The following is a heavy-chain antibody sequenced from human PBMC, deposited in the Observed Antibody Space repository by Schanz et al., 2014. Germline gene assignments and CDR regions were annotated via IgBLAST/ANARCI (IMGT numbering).Heavy chain of an antibody. Sequence: QVQLVESGGGVVQFGRSLRLSCVASGFTFSSYGMHWVRQAPGKGLEWVAVISYDGRNKYYADSVKGRFTISRDNSKNTLYLQMSSLRAEDTAVYYCARDLEGYDGGGGGFDPWGQGTLVTVSS. CDR2: ISYDGRNK. CDR3: ARDLEGYDGGGGGFDP. D-gene: IGHD2-21*01. V-gene: IGHV3-30*19. CDR1: GFTFSSYG. J-gene: IGHJ5*02.